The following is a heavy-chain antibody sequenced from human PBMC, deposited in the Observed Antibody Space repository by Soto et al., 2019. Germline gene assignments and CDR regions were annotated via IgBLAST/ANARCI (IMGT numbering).Heavy chain of an antibody. J-gene: IGHJ5*02. CDR2: ISHTGST. CDR3: ARAVAPYLGTWFDP. Sequence: LSLTCAVSGGSISSGNSYSWSWIRQPLGKGLEWIGSISHTGSTSYNPSLKGRVSMSVDKSKNQFSLKLSSVTAADMAVYFCARAVAPYLGTWFDPWGQGTLVTVSS. CDR1: GGSISSGNSYS. D-gene: IGHD3-16*01. V-gene: IGHV4-30-2*01.